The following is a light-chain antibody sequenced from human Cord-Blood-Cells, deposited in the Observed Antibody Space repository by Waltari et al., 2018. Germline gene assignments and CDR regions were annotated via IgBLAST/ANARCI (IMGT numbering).Light chain of an antibody. J-gene: IGKJ1*01. CDR1: QSVSSN. Sequence: EIVMTQSPATLSVSPGERATLSCRASQSVSSNLAWYQQKPGQAPRLLICGASTRSTGSPARFRGSGSGTEFTLTISSLQSEDFAVYYCQQYNNWPQTFGQGTKVEIK. CDR2: GAS. V-gene: IGKV3-15*01. CDR3: QQYNNWPQT.